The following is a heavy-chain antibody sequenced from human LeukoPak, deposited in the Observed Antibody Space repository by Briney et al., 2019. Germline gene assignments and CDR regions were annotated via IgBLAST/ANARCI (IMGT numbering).Heavy chain of an antibody. CDR1: GFTFSSYE. CDR3: ARDKSYSSSSDY. D-gene: IGHD6-6*01. CDR2: ISSSSSYI. V-gene: IGHV3-21*05. J-gene: IGHJ4*02. Sequence: PGGSLRLSCAASGFTFSSYEMNWVRQAPGKGLEWVSYISSSSSYIYYADSVKGRSTISRDNAKNSLYLQMNSLRAEDTAVYYCARDKSYSSSSDYWGQGTLVTVSS.